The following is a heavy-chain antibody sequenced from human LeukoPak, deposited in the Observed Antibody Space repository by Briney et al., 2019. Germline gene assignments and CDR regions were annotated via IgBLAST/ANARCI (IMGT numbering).Heavy chain of an antibody. J-gene: IGHJ3*02. V-gene: IGHV4-31*03. CDR1: GGSISSGGYY. D-gene: IGHD2-15*01. CDR3: ARDRVVVVVESHAFDI. Sequence: MPSQTLSLTCTVSGGSISSGGYYWSWIRQHPGKGLEWIGYIYYSGSTYYNPSLKSRVTISVDTSKNQFSLKLSSVTAADTAVYYCARDRVVVVVESHAFDIWGQGTMVTVSS. CDR2: IYYSGST.